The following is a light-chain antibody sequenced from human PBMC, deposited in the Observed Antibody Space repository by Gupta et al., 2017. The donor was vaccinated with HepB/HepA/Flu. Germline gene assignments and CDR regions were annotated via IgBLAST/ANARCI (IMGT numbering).Light chain of an antibody. CDR2: GNS. J-gene: IGLJ2*01. Sequence: QSVLTQPPSVSGAPGQRVTISCTGSSSNIGAGYDVHWYQQLPGTAPKLLIYGNSNRPSGVPDRFSGSKSGTSASLAITGLQAEDEAEYYCQYYDSSLSGVVFGGGTKL. CDR3: QYYDSSLSGVV. CDR1: SSNIGAGYD. V-gene: IGLV1-40*01.